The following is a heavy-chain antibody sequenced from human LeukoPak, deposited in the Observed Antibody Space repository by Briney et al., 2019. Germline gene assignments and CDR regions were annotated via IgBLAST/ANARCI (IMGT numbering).Heavy chain of an antibody. J-gene: IGHJ4*02. CDR3: AREAPYSSRWYYFDY. D-gene: IGHD6-13*01. CDR2: IRGSGGST. CDR1: GFSFSNYA. Sequence: PGGPLRLSCAASGFSFSNYAMSWVRQAPGKGLEWVSAIRGSGGSTYYADSVKGQFTISRDNSKNTLYLQMNSLRAEDTAVYYCAREAPYSSRWYYFDYWGQGTLVTVSS. V-gene: IGHV3-23*01.